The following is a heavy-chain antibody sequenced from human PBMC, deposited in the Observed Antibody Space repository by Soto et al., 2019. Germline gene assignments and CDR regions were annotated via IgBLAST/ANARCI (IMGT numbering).Heavy chain of an antibody. D-gene: IGHD3-10*01. V-gene: IGHV4-34*01. Sequence: PSETLSLTCAVYGGSFSGYYWSWIRQPPGKGPEWIGEINHSGSTNYNPSLKSRVTISVDTSKNQFSLKLSSVTAADTAVYYCARASSPIKTYYYYMDVWGKGTTVTVSS. J-gene: IGHJ6*03. CDR1: GGSFSGYY. CDR2: INHSGST. CDR3: ARASSPIKTYYYYMDV.